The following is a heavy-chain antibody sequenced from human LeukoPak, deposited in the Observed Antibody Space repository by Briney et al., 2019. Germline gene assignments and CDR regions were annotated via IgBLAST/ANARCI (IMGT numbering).Heavy chain of an antibody. CDR2: FDPEDGET. CDR3: ATDRPYYGSGSYYMTH. Sequence: GASVKVSCKVSGYTLTELSMHWVRHAPGTGHEWMGGFDPEDGETIYAQKFQGRVAMTEDTSTDTAYMELSSLRSEDTAVYYCATDRPYYGSGSYYMTHWGQGTLVTVSS. CDR1: GYTLTELS. V-gene: IGHV1-24*01. J-gene: IGHJ4*02. D-gene: IGHD3-10*01.